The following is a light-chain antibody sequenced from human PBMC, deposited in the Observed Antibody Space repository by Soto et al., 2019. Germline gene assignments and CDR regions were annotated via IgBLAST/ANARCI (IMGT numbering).Light chain of an antibody. Sequence: QSVLTQPPSVSGAPGQRVTISCTGSSSNIGAGYDVHWYQQLPGTAPKLLIYGNSNRPSGVPDRFSGSKSGTSASLAITGLQAEDEADYYCQSRDVVFGGGTKLTVL. V-gene: IGLV1-40*01. J-gene: IGLJ2*01. CDR2: GNS. CDR3: QSRDVV. CDR1: SSNIGAGYD.